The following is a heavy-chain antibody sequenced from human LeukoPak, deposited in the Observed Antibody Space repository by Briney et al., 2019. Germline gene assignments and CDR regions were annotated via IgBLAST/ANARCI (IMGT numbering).Heavy chain of an antibody. CDR3: AKDPGQLWFGELSFDY. D-gene: IGHD3-10*01. CDR2: IRYDGSNK. Sequence: PGGSLRVSCAASGFTFSSYGMHWVRQAPGKGLEWVAFIRYDGSNKYYADSVKGRFTISRDNSKNTLYLQMNSLRAEDTAVYYCAKDPGQLWFGELSFDYWDQGTLVTVSS. V-gene: IGHV3-30*02. CDR1: GFTFSSYG. J-gene: IGHJ4*02.